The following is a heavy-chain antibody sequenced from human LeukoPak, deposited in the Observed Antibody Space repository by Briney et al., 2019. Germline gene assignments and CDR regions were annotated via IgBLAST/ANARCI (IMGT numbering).Heavy chain of an antibody. CDR3: ASGYQLPYY. CDR2: INHSGST. J-gene: IGHJ4*02. V-gene: IGHV4-34*01. D-gene: IGHD2-2*01. Sequence: PSETLCLTCAVYGGSFSGYYWSWIRQPPGKGLEWIGEINHSGSTNYNPSLKSRVTISVDTSKSQFSLKLSSVTAADTAVYYCASGYQLPYYWGQGTLVTVSS. CDR1: GGSFSGYY.